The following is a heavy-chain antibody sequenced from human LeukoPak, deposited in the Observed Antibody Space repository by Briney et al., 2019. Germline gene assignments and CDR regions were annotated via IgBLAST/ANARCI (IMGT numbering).Heavy chain of an antibody. CDR3: AKDNKRGYSYGYRGAPFDY. CDR1: GFTFSTFW. V-gene: IGHV3-74*01. Sequence: GGSLRLSCATSGFTFSTFWMHWVRQAPGKGLVWVSRINHDGSSTYYADSVKGRFTISRDNSKNTLYLQMNSLRAEDTAVYYCAKDNKRGYSYGYRGAPFDYWGQGTLVTVSS. CDR2: INHDGSST. J-gene: IGHJ4*02. D-gene: IGHD5-18*01.